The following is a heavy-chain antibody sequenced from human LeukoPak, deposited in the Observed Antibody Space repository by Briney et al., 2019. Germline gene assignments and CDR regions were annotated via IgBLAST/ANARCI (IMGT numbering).Heavy chain of an antibody. Sequence: SVKVSCKASGCTFSSYSISWVRQAPGQGLEWMGGMIPIFGTENYAQKFQGRVTITADESTSTAYMELSSLRSEDTAVYYCAFGYSSSWYYFDYWGQGTLVTVSS. CDR1: GCTFSSYS. J-gene: IGHJ4*02. D-gene: IGHD6-13*01. CDR2: MIPIFGTE. CDR3: AFGYSSSWYYFDY. V-gene: IGHV1-69*13.